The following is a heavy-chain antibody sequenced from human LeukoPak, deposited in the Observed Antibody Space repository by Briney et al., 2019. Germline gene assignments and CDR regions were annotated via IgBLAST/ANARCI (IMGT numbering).Heavy chain of an antibody. CDR2: ISYDGSNK. D-gene: IGHD6-13*01. Sequence: GGSLRLSCAASGFTFSSYGMHWVRQAPGKGLEWVAVISYDGSNKYYADSVKGRFTISRGNSKNTLYVQMNSLRAEDTAVYYCAKEVRYGREAAAATSGPDYWGQGTLVTVSS. V-gene: IGHV3-30*18. CDR1: GFTFSSYG. CDR3: AKEVRYGREAAAATSGPDY. J-gene: IGHJ4*02.